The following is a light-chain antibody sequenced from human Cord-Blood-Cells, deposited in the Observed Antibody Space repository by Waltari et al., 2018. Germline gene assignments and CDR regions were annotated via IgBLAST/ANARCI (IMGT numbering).Light chain of an antibody. V-gene: IGLV2-14*01. Sequence: QSALTQPASVSGSPGQSIPISCTGTSSDVGGYNYVSWYQQHPGKAPKLMIYDVSKRPSGVSNRFSGSKSGNTASLTISGLQAEDEADYYCSSYTSSSTFWVFGGGTKLTVL. J-gene: IGLJ3*02. CDR1: SSDVGGYNY. CDR3: SSYTSSSTFWV. CDR2: DVS.